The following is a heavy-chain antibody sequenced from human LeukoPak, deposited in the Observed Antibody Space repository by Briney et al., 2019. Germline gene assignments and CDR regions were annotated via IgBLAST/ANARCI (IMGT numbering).Heavy chain of an antibody. CDR1: GFTFSSYA. V-gene: IGHV3-23*01. J-gene: IGHJ4*02. D-gene: IGHD3-22*01. CDR2: ISGSGGST. Sequence: GGSLRLSCAASGFTFSSYAMSWVRQAPGKGLEWVSAISGSGGSTYYADSVKGRFTISRDNSKNTLYLQMNSLRAEDTAVYYCAKDARYYYVSSGYYYGYWGQGTLVTVSS. CDR3: AKDARYYYVSSGYYYGY.